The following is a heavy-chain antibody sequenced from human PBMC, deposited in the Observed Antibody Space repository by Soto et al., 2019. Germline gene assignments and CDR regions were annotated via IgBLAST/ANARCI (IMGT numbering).Heavy chain of an antibody. V-gene: IGHV3-23*01. CDR3: VKHPGFSPYYFDY. Sequence: GGSLRLSCVASRFAFSNFAMSWVRQAPGMGLEWVSVISDTGDTTYYADSVKGRFTISRDKSKNTLYLQLNSLRVEDTATYYCVKHPGFSPYYFDYWGQGTRVTLSS. CDR2: ISDTGDTT. D-gene: IGHD6-25*01. J-gene: IGHJ4*02. CDR1: RFAFSNFA.